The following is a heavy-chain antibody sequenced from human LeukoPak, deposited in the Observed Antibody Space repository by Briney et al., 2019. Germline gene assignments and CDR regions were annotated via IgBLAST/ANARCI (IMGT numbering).Heavy chain of an antibody. Sequence: PSETLSLTCTVSGGSISNYYWSWIRQPPGKGLEWIGYIYYSGSTNYNPSLKSRVTISVDTSKNQFSLKLSSVTAADTAVYYCARGLGYSYGFDYWGQGTLVTVSS. CDR3: ARGLGYSYGFDY. V-gene: IGHV4-59*01. CDR2: IYYSGST. J-gene: IGHJ4*02. D-gene: IGHD5-18*01. CDR1: GGSISNYY.